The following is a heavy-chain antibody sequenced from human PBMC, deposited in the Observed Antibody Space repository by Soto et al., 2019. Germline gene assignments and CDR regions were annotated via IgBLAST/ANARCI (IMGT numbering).Heavy chain of an antibody. CDR1: GGTFSSYA. D-gene: IGHD3-16*02. J-gene: IGHJ4*02. CDR2: IIPIFGTA. V-gene: IGHV1-69*13. CDR3: ASGDYVWGSYRFDY. Sequence: ASVKVSCKASGGTFSSYAISWVRQAPGQGLEWMGGIIPIFGTANYAQKFQGRVTITADESTSTAYMELSSLRSEDTAVYYCASGDYVWGSYRFDYWGQGTLVTVSS.